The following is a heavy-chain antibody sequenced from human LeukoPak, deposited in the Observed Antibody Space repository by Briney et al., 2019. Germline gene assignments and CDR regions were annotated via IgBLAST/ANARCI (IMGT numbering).Heavy chain of an antibody. CDR2: ISGSGGST. D-gene: IGHD3-3*01. V-gene: IGHV3-23*01. J-gene: IGHJ5*02. CDR3: ARGEVRFLEWLINWFDP. CDR1: GFTFSSYA. Sequence: GGSLRLSCAASGFTFSSYAMSWVRQAPGKGLEWVSAISGSGGSTYYADSVKGRFTISRDNSKNTLYLQMNSLGAEDTAVYYCARGEVRFLEWLINWFDPWGQGTLVTVSS.